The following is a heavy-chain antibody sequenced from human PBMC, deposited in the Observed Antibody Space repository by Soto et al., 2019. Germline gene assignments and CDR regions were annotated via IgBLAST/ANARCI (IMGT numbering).Heavy chain of an antibody. Sequence: PGGSLRLSCAASGFTFSDYYMSWIRQAPGKGLEWVSYISDSSSYTNYADSVKGRVTLTTDTSTNTAYMELRSLRSDDTAVYSCARGSGSFLDPWGQGTLVTVSS. CDR3: ARGSGSFLDP. J-gene: IGHJ5*02. V-gene: IGHV3-11*05. CDR1: GFTFSDYY. D-gene: IGHD3-10*01. CDR2: ISDSSSYT.